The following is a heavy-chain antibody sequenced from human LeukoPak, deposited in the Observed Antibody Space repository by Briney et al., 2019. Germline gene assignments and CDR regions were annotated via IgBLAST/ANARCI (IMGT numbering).Heavy chain of an antibody. Sequence: GGSLRLSCVASGFTFSSYSMNWVRQAPGKGLEWVSAISGSGGSTYYADSVKGRFTISRDNSKNTLYLQMNSLRAEDTAVYYCASQGTYYDILTGYFPVYYFDYWGQGTLVTVSS. CDR1: GFTFSSYS. CDR2: ISGSGGST. CDR3: ASQGTYYDILTGYFPVYYFDY. D-gene: IGHD3-9*01. V-gene: IGHV3-23*01. J-gene: IGHJ4*02.